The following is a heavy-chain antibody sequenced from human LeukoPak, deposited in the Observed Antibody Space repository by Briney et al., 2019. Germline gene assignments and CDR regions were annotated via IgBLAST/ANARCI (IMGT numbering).Heavy chain of an antibody. Sequence: GGSLRLSCAASGFTFSSYAMHWVRQASGKGLEWVGRIRSKANSYATAYAASVKGRFTISRDDSKNTAYLQMNSLKTEDTAVYYCTSLGYCSSTSCSDFDYWGQGTLVTVSS. CDR2: IRSKANSYAT. CDR1: GFTFSSYA. CDR3: TSLGYCSSTSCSDFDY. J-gene: IGHJ4*02. V-gene: IGHV3-73*01. D-gene: IGHD2-2*03.